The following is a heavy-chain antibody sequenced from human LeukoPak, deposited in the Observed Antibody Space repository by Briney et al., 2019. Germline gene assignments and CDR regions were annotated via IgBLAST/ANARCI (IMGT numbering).Heavy chain of an antibody. D-gene: IGHD3-16*02. Sequence: VASVKVSCKASGYTFTGYYMHWVRQAPGQGLEWMGWINPNSGGTNYAQKLQGRVTMTRDTSISTAYMELSRLRSDDTAVYYCASTRHYVWGSYRYWGQGTLVTVSS. CDR2: INPNSGGT. CDR3: ASTRHYVWGSYRY. J-gene: IGHJ4*02. V-gene: IGHV1-2*02. CDR1: GYTFTGYY.